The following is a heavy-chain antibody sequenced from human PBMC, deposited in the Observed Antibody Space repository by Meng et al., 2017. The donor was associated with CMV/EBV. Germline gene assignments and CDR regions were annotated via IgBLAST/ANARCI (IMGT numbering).Heavy chain of an antibody. CDR1: GGTFSSYT. D-gene: IGHD4-23*01. Sequence: SVTVSCKASGGTFSSYTISWVRQAPGQGLEWMGRIIPILGIANYAQKFQGRVTITADKSTSTAYMELSSLRSEDTAVYYCASHTGGNSGLGYWGQGTLVTVSS. CDR3: ASHTGGNSGLGY. V-gene: IGHV1-69*02. J-gene: IGHJ4*02. CDR2: IIPILGIA.